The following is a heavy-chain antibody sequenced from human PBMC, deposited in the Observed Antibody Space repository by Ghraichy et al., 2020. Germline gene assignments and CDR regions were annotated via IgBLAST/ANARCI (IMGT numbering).Heavy chain of an antibody. CDR1: GFSLSTCGVR. V-gene: IGHV2-5*02. Sequence: SGPTLVKPTQTLTLTCTFSGFSLSTCGVRVDWFRQPPGKALEWLALIYWDDDKRYSPSLNTRLTITRDTSKNQVVLTMSNMDVVDTATYYCAHSPKSSIAATNWGQGTLVTVSS. J-gene: IGHJ4*02. CDR3: AHSPKSSIAATN. CDR2: IYWDDDK. D-gene: IGHD6-6*01.